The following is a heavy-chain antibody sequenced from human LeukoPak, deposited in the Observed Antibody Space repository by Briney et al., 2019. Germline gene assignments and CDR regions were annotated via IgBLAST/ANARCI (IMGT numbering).Heavy chain of an antibody. D-gene: IGHD3-10*01. J-gene: IGHJ4*02. CDR3: ARASYGSGSYKY. CDR1: GGSISSSSYY. V-gene: IGHV4-39*07. CDR2: IYYTGST. Sequence: SETLSLTCTVSGGSISSSSYYWGWIRQPPGKGLEWIGSIYYTGSTYYSPSLKSRVTISVDTSKNQFSLKLSSVTAADTAVYYCARASYGSGSYKYWGQGTLVTVSS.